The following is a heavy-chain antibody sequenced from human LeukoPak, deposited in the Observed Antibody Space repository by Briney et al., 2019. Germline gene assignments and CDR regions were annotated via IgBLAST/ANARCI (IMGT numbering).Heavy chain of an antibody. J-gene: IGHJ3*02. CDR3: ARVWHTVTLDAFDI. V-gene: IGHV3-48*01. CDR2: ISSSSSTI. D-gene: IGHD4-11*01. Sequence: QAGGSLRLSCAASGFTFSSYSMNWVRQAPGKGLEWVSYISSSSSTIYYADSVKGRFTISRDNAKNSLYLQMNSLRAEDTAVYYCARVWHTVTLDAFDIWGQGTMVTVSS. CDR1: GFTFSSYS.